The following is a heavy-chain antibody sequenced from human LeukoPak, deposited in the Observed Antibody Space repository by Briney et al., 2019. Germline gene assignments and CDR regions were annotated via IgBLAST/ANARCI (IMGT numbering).Heavy chain of an antibody. D-gene: IGHD3-22*01. Sequence: GGSLRLSCAASGLTFGTSGMHWVRQAPGEGLEWVAIIWYDGNTKFYADSVKGRFAISRDNSNNTLFLQMNSLRAEDTAVYYCARGGYYDKPLDYWGQGTLVTVS. CDR3: ARGGYYDKPLDY. V-gene: IGHV3-33*01. CDR1: GLTFGTSG. J-gene: IGHJ4*02. CDR2: IWYDGNTK.